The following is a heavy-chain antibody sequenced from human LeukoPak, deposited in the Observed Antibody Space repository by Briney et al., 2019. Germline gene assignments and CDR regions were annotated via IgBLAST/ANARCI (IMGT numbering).Heavy chain of an antibody. D-gene: IGHD3-22*01. CDR2: IIPIFGTA. CDR3: AVPYYYDSSGYPSYYFDY. CDR1: GGTFSSYA. V-gene: IGHV1-69*13. J-gene: IGHJ4*02. Sequence: SVKVSCKASGGTFSSYAISWVRQAPGQGLEWMGGIIPIFGTANYAQKFQGRVTITADESTSTAYMELSSLRSEDTAVYYCAVPYYYDSSGYPSYYFDYWGQGTLVTVSS.